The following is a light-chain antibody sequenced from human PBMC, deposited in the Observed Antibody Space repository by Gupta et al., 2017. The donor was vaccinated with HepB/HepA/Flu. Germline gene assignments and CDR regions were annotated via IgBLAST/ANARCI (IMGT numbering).Light chain of an antibody. V-gene: IGKV3-20*01. CDR3: WQDGSSPWT. CDR1: QSVRNNY. J-gene: IGKJ1*01. CDR2: GAS. Sequence: DSVLTQSPGTLSLSPVEIALLSCRASQSVRNNYVAWFQQRPGRAPRVLIYGASSRATGMLDKISGSRSARDLTLTISRLVPADFAVYYCWQDGSSPWTFGQGTRVEIK.